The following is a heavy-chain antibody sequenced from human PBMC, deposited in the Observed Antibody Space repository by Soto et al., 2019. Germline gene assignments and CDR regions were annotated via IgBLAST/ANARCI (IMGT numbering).Heavy chain of an antibody. CDR3: ARDDRTKDPHCDY. V-gene: IGHV1-3*01. Sequence: GASVKVSCKASGYTFTSYAMHWVRQAPGQRLEWMGWINAGNGNTKYSQKFQGRVTITRDTSASTAYMELSSLRSEDTAVYYCARDDRTKDPHCDYWGQGTLVTVSS. J-gene: IGHJ4*02. D-gene: IGHD1-1*01. CDR2: INAGNGNT. CDR1: GYTFTSYA.